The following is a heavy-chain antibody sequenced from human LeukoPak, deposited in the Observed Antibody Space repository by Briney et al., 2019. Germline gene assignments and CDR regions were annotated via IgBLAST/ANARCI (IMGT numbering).Heavy chain of an antibody. CDR1: GGSYSSSGYY. V-gene: IGHV4-39*07. Sequence: PSETLSLTCTVSGGSYSSSGYYWGCFRQPPGKGLEWIGSLFYSGNACYNPSLESRVTISVDTSKNHFSLKLRSVTAADTAVYYCATLRSWSPDYFDHWGQGTLVTVSS. J-gene: IGHJ4*02. D-gene: IGHD1-26*01. CDR2: LFYSGNA. CDR3: ATLRSWSPDYFDH.